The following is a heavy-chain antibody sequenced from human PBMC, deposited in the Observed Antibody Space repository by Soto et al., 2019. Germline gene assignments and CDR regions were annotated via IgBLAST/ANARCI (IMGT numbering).Heavy chain of an antibody. CDR2: IYTGGST. J-gene: IGHJ6*02. V-gene: IGHV3-53*01. CDR3: ARDPTATRHGMDV. D-gene: IGHD1-26*01. Sequence: PGGSRRRSCAPSGFTVSSNYISWVRQAPGRRLEWLSVIYTGGSTYYADSVRGRFTISRNNSKNTLYLQMKSLRAEDTAVYYCARDPTATRHGMDVWGQGTTVTVSS. CDR1: GFTVSSNY.